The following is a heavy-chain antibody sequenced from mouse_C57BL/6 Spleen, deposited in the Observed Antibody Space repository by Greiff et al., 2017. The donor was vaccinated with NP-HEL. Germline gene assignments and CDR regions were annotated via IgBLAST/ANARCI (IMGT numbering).Heavy chain of an antibody. CDR2: IYPGDGDT. D-gene: IGHD2-4*01. CDR3: AREDDYADDLFAY. J-gene: IGHJ3*01. V-gene: IGHV1-82*01. Sequence: VQLQQSGPELVKPGASVKISCKASGYAFSSSWMNWVKQRPGKGLEWIGRIYPGDGDTNYNGKFKGKATLTADKSSSTAYMQLSSLTSEDSAVYFCAREDDYADDLFAYWGQGTLVTVSA. CDR1: GYAFSSSW.